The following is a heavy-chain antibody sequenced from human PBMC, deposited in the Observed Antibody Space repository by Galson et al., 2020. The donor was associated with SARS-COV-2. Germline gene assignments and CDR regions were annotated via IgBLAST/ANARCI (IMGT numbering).Heavy chain of an antibody. CDR1: GFTFRTYW. CDR3: AREGEDTWYDYDMDV. Sequence: GESLKISCAASGFTFRTYWMHWVRQVSGKGLVWVARTNSDGSSAIYADSVKGRFTISRDNAKNTLYLQMNSLRVEDTAVYYCAREGEDTWYDYDMDVWGQGTTVTVSS. V-gene: IGHV3-74*01. J-gene: IGHJ6*02. CDR2: TNSDGSSA. D-gene: IGHD3-16*01.